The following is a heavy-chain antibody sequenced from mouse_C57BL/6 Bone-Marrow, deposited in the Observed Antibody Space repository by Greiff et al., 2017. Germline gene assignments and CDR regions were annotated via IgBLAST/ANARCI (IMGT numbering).Heavy chain of an antibody. J-gene: IGHJ3*01. CDR3: ARHEDRARDLAWFAY. Sequence: QVQLKQSGAELVKPGASVKLSCKASGYTFTEYTIHWVKQRSGQGLEWIGWFYPGSGSIKYNEQFKDKVTLTADKSSSTVYMELSRLTSDDSTVYCGARHEDRARDLAWFAYWGQGTLVTVSA. V-gene: IGHV1-62-2*01. CDR1: GYTFTEYT. CDR2: FYPGSGSI. D-gene: IGHD3-1*01.